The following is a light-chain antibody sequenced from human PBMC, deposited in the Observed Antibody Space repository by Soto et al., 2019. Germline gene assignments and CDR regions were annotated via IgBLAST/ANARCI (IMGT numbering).Light chain of an antibody. CDR1: QSISAW. Sequence: IQLTQSPSSLSASVGDRVTITCRASQSISAWLAWYQQKPGKAPKLLIYKASTLESGVPSRFSGSGSGTEFTLTISSPQPDDFATYYCQQYNSVSLLTFGGGTKVDI. V-gene: IGKV1-5*03. CDR3: QQYNSVSLLT. J-gene: IGKJ4*02. CDR2: KAS.